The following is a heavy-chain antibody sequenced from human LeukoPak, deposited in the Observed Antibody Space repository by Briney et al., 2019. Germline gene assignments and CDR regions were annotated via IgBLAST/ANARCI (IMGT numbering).Heavy chain of an antibody. Sequence: GGSLRLSCAASGFTLSGYFMSWVRQAPGEGLEWVASIKGDGSEKYYVDSVKGRFTISRDNAKNSLYLQMNSLRAEDTAVYYCARDRGWRSSGYYLYYFDFWGQGTLVTISS. CDR1: GFTLSGYF. CDR2: IKGDGSEK. CDR3: ARDRGWRSSGYYLYYFDF. V-gene: IGHV3-7*01. D-gene: IGHD3-22*01. J-gene: IGHJ4*02.